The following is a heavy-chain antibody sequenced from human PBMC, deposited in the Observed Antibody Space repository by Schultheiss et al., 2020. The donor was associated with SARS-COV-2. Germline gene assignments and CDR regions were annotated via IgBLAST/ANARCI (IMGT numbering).Heavy chain of an antibody. CDR2: TYYRSKWYN. Sequence: SQTLSLTCAISGDSVSSNRATWNWIRQSPSRGLEWLGRTYYRSKWYNDYAVSVKSRITINPDTSKSQFSLQLTSVTPEDTAVYYCARDLNLYSGYENTFDYWGQGTLVTVSS. CDR1: GDSVSSNRAT. CDR3: ARDLNLYSGYENTFDY. V-gene: IGHV6-1*01. J-gene: IGHJ4*02. D-gene: IGHD5-12*01.